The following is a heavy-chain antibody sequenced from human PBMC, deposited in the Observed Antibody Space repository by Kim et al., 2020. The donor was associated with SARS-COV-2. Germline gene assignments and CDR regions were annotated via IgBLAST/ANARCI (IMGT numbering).Heavy chain of an antibody. D-gene: IGHD1-1*01. J-gene: IGHJ2*01. Sequence: AQKLQGRVTMTTDTSTSTASMELRSLRSDDTAVYYCARGWRAGPAGYFDLWGRGTLVTVSS. V-gene: IGHV1-18*01. CDR3: ARGWRAGPAGYFDL.